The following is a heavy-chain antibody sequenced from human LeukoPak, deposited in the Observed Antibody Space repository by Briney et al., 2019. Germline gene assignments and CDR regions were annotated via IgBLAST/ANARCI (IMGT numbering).Heavy chain of an antibody. CDR3: ARNRYYYGSGNYGVPNWFDP. CDR1: GGSISSSSYY. Sequence: PSETLSLTCTVSGGSISSSSYYRGWIRQPPGKGLEWIGSIYYSGSTYYNPSLKSRVTISVDTSKNQFSLKLRSVTAADTAVYSCARNRYYYGSGNYGVPNWFDPWGQGTLVTVSS. V-gene: IGHV4-39*01. J-gene: IGHJ5*02. D-gene: IGHD3-10*01. CDR2: IYYSGST.